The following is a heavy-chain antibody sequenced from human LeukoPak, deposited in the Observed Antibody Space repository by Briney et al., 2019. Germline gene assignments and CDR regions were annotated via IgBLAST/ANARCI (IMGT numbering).Heavy chain of an antibody. CDR1: GFTFSSYV. J-gene: IGHJ5*02. CDR2: ISYDGSNK. V-gene: IGHV3-30*04. Sequence: PGRSLRLSCAASGFTFSSYVMHWVRQAPGKGLECVAVISYDGSNKYYADSVKGRFTISRDNSKNTLYLQMNSLRAEDTAVYYCAGWRVRGVMTHDWFDPWGQGTLVTVSS. CDR3: AGWRVRGVMTHDWFDP. D-gene: IGHD3-10*01.